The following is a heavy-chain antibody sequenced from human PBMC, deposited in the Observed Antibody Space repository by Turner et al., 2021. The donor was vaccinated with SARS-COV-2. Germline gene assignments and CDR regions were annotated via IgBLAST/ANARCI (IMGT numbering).Heavy chain of an antibody. D-gene: IGHD2-2*01. CDR2: ISRSSSYI. CDR3: ARSVIVPAESRGPYYGMDV. J-gene: IGHJ6*02. V-gene: IGHV3-21*01. Sequence: EVQLVETGGGLIQPGGSLRLSCAASGFTFSSYSMNWVRQAPGKGLEWVSSISRSSSYISYADSVKGRFTISRDNAKNSLYLQMNSLRAEDTAVYYCARSVIVPAESRGPYYGMDVWGQGTTVTVSS. CDR1: GFTFSSYS.